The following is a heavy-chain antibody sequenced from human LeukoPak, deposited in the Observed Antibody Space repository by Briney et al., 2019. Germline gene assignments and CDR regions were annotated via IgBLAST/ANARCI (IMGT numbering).Heavy chain of an antibody. CDR2: IWYDGSNE. CDR1: GFTFSDYA. CDR3: ARVAMSDSSGYCDY. D-gene: IGHD3-22*01. J-gene: IGHJ4*02. V-gene: IGHV3-33*01. Sequence: GGSLRLSCAASGFTFSDYAMHWVRQAPGKGLEWVAVIWYDGSNENYADSVRGRFTVSRDNSKRTLYLHMNSVRAEDTAVYYCARVAMSDSSGYCDYWGPGILVTVSS.